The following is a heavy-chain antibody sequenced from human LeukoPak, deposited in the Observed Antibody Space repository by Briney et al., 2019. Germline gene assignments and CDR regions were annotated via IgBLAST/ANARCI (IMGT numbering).Heavy chain of an antibody. V-gene: IGHV3-23*01. CDR1: GFTFSSYA. CDR3: ARGFGSGSFYF. Sequence: GGPLSLSCAASGFTFSSYAMSWVRQAPGKGLEWVSKISPRDTTTYYAESVKGRFTVSRDDSKNSLYLQMNNLRAEDTAVYYCARGFGSGSFYFWGQGILVTVSS. D-gene: IGHD3-10*01. CDR2: ISPRDTTT. J-gene: IGHJ4*02.